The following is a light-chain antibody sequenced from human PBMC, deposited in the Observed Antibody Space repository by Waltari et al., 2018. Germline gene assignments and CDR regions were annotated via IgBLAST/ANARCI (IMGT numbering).Light chain of an antibody. J-gene: IGLJ3*02. Sequence: SSELTQDPAVSVALGQTVKITCQGDLLLRNYASWYQQKPGQAPVLVLYGRNNRPSGIPDRFSASSSGSAASLTIAGAQAEDEADYYCLCRDSSGRRLVFGGGTKVTVL. CDR1: LLLRNY. CDR3: LCRDSSGRRLV. CDR2: GRN. V-gene: IGLV3-19*01.